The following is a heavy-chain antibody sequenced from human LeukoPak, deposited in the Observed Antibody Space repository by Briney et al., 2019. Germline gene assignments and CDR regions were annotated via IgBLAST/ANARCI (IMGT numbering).Heavy chain of an antibody. D-gene: IGHD3-3*01. CDR1: GGSISSSSGHS. V-gene: IGHV4-39*01. J-gene: IGHJ5*02. Sequence: PSETLSLTCTVSGGSISSSSGHSGGWIRQPPGKGLEWIGSIYYSGTTYYNPSLKSRVTISVDTSKNQFSLKLSSVTAADTAVYYCARHVWSGYCWFDPWGQGTLVTVSS. CDR2: IYYSGTT. CDR3: ARHVWSGYCWFDP.